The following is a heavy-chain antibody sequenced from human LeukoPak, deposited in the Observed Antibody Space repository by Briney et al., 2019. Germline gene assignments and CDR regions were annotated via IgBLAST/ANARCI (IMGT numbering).Heavy chain of an antibody. CDR1: GYTFANYD. CDR3: ARLVPAVRNYYYYYMDV. Sequence: ASVKVSCKASGYTFANYDINWVRQATGQGLEWMGWMNPNSGNTDYAQKFQGRVTITRNTSISTAYMELSSLRSEDTAVYYCARLVPAVRNYYYYYMDVWGKGTTVTVSS. V-gene: IGHV1-8*03. J-gene: IGHJ6*03. CDR2: MNPNSGNT. D-gene: IGHD2-2*01.